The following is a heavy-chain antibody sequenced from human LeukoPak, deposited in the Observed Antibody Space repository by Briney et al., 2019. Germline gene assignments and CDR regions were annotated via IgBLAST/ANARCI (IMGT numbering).Heavy chain of an antibody. V-gene: IGHV4-34*01. Sequence: SETLSLTCAVYGGSFSGYYWSWIRQPPGKGLEWIGEINHSGSTNYNPSLKSRVTISVDTSKNQFSLKLSSVTAADTAVYYCARQIRYDYVWGSYRIDYFDHWGQGTLVTVSS. CDR3: ARQIRYDYVWGSYRIDYFDH. CDR1: GGSFSGYY. J-gene: IGHJ4*02. CDR2: INHSGST. D-gene: IGHD3-16*02.